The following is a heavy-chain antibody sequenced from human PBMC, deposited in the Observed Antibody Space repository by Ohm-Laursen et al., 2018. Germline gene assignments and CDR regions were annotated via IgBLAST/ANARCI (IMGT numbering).Heavy chain of an antibody. CDR2: INHSGGT. CDR3: AREYSDDGGYRYDAFDV. Sequence: SDTLSLTCPVYGGSFSGYYWSWIRQPPGKGLEWIGEINHSGGTNCSPSLKSRVTMSVDTSRNHFSLELTSVTAADTAVYYCAREYSDDGGYRYDAFDVWGHGTVVTVSS. V-gene: IGHV4-34*01. J-gene: IGHJ3*01. CDR1: GGSFSGYY. D-gene: IGHD2-15*01.